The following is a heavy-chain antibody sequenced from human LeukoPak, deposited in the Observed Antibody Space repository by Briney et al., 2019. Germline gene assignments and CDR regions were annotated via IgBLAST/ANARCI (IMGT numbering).Heavy chain of an antibody. CDR2: INPNSGGT. Sequence: ASVKVSCKASGYTFTGYYMHWVRQAPGQGLEWMGWINPNSGGTNYAQKFQGRVTMTRDTSISTAYMELSRLRSDDTAVYYCARVQTPSYYDKDYWGQGALVTVSS. V-gene: IGHV1-2*02. CDR3: ARVQTPSYYDKDY. J-gene: IGHJ4*02. CDR1: GYTFTGYY. D-gene: IGHD3-22*01.